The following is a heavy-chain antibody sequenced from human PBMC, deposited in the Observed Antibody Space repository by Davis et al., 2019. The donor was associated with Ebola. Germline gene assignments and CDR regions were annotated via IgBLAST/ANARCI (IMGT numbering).Heavy chain of an antibody. V-gene: IGHV4-34*01. CDR1: GGSISSYY. CDR2: INHSGST. CDR3: ARGLRFLEWLSPFYY. J-gene: IGHJ4*02. Sequence: MPSETLSLTCTVSGGSISSYYWSWIRQPPGKGLEWIGEINHSGSTNYNPSLKSRVTISVDTSKNQFSLKLRSVTAADTAVYYCARGLRFLEWLSPFYYWGQGTLVTVSS. D-gene: IGHD3-3*01.